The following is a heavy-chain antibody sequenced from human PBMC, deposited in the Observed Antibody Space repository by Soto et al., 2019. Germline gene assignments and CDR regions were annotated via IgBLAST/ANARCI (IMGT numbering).Heavy chain of an antibody. CDR3: ARGRAAAGNFDY. Sequence: SETLSLTCTVSGGSISSGGYYWSWIRQHPGKGLEWIGYIYYSGSTYYNPSLKSRVTISVDTSKNQFSLKLSSVTAADTAVYYCARGRAAAGNFDYWGQGTLVTVSS. CDR2: IYYSGST. D-gene: IGHD6-13*01. J-gene: IGHJ4*02. V-gene: IGHV4-31*03. CDR1: GGSISSGGYY.